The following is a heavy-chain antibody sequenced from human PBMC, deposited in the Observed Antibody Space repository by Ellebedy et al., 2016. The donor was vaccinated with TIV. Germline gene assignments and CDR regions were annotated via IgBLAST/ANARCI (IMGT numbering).Heavy chain of an antibody. Sequence: GESLKISCAASGFTVSNTYMGWVRQAPGKGLDWVSVIYSGGSTYYVDSVKGRFIISRDNSMDTLYLQMNSLGVGDTAVYYCGTPGGYVSGFGQWGQGTLVVVSS. CDR3: GTPGGYVSGFGQ. V-gene: IGHV3-53*01. CDR2: IYSGGST. D-gene: IGHD2-15*01. J-gene: IGHJ4*02. CDR1: GFTVSNTY.